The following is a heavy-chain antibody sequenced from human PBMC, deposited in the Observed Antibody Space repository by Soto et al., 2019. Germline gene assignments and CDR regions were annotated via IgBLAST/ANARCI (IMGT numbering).Heavy chain of an antibody. V-gene: IGHV4-59*01. D-gene: IGHD3-9*01. Sequence: SETLSLTCTVSGGSIISYYWSWIRQPPWKGLEWIGYIYYSGSTNYNPSLKSRVTISVDTSKNQFSLKLSSVTAADTAVYYCARGNGPGYFDWSPSLWFDPWGQGTLVTVS. CDR1: GGSIISYY. J-gene: IGHJ5*02. CDR3: ARGNGPGYFDWSPSLWFDP. CDR2: IYYSGST.